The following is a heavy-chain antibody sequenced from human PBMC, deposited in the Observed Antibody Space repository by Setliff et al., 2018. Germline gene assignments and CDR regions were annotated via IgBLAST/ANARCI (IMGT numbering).Heavy chain of an antibody. Sequence: ASVKVSCKASGYTFTNYAIHWVRQAPGQRPEWMGWINAGNGNTKYSQKFQGRVTITRDTSASTAYMELSSLRSEDTAVYYCARDTYIGDFWSGYYIQGRFDPWGQGTLVTVSS. J-gene: IGHJ5*02. D-gene: IGHD3-3*01. CDR3: ARDTYIGDFWSGYYIQGRFDP. CDR1: GYTFTNYA. V-gene: IGHV1-3*01. CDR2: INAGNGNT.